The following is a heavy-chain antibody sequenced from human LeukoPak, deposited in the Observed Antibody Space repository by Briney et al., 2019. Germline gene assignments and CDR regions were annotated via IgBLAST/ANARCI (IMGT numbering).Heavy chain of an antibody. Sequence: GESLKISCKGSGYSFTSYWIGLVRQMPGKGLGWMGIIYPGDSDTRYSPSFQGQVTISADKSISTAYLQWSSLKASDTAMYYCARHITRIQLWDDAFDIWGQGTMVTVSS. J-gene: IGHJ3*02. CDR1: GYSFTSYW. D-gene: IGHD5-18*01. CDR3: ARHITRIQLWDDAFDI. CDR2: IYPGDSDT. V-gene: IGHV5-51*01.